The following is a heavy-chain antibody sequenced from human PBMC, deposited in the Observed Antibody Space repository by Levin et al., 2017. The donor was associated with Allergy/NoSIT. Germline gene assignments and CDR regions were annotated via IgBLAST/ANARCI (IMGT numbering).Heavy chain of an antibody. Sequence: PGGSLRLSCSASGFTFSSYAMHWVRQAPGKGLEYVSAISSNGGSTYYADSVKGRFTISRDNSKNTLYLQMSSLRAEDTAVYYCVKGSSGWYGPFDYWGQGTLVTVSS. V-gene: IGHV3-64D*06. CDR2: ISSNGGST. CDR3: VKGSSGWYGPFDY. J-gene: IGHJ4*02. D-gene: IGHD6-19*01. CDR1: GFTFSSYA.